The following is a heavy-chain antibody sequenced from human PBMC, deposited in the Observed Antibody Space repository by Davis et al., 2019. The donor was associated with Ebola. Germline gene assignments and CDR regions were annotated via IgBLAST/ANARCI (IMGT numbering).Heavy chain of an antibody. J-gene: IGHJ5*02. CDR2: INHSGST. CDR3: ATSQDCSSTSCDNWFDP. CDR1: GGSFSGYY. D-gene: IGHD2-2*01. Sequence: MPSETLSLTCAVYGGSFSGYYWSWIRQPPGKGLEWIGEINHSGSTNYNPSLKSRVTISVDTSKNQFSLKLTSVNAADTAVYYCATSQDCSSTSCDNWFDPWGQGTLVTVSS. V-gene: IGHV4-34*01.